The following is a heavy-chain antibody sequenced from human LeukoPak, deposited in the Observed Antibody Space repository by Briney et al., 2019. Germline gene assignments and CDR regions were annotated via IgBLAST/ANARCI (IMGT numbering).Heavy chain of an antibody. D-gene: IGHD4-11*01. CDR3: ARRLAVTGRYYFDY. CDR2: IYYSGIT. J-gene: IGHJ4*02. CDR1: GGSISTYY. V-gene: IGHV4-59*01. Sequence: PSETLSLTCTVSGGSISTYYWTWIRQPPERGLEWIGYIYYSGITNYNPSLKSRVTMSVDTSRNQFSLRLNSVTAADTAVYYCARRLAVTGRYYFDYWHRAPWSPSPQ.